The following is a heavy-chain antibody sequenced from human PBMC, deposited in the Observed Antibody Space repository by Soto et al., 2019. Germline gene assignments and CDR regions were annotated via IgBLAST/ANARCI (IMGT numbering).Heavy chain of an antibody. CDR3: AREGFLEWLNPAPAY. D-gene: IGHD3-3*01. CDR2: IIPILGIA. V-gene: IGHV1-69*04. CDR1: GGTFSSYT. Sequence: SVKVSCKASGGTFSSYTISWVRQAPGQGLEWMGRIIPILGIANYAQKFQGRVTITADKSTSTAYMELSSLRPEDTAVYYCAREGFLEWLNPAPAYWGQGTLVTVSS. J-gene: IGHJ4*02.